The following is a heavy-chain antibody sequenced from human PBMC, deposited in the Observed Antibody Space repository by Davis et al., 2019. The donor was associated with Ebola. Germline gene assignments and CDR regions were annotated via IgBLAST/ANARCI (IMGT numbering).Heavy chain of an antibody. Sequence: PSETLSLTCDISGDSVSSNSAAWNWIRQSPWRGLEWMGRTYYRSKWYNDYAVSVKSRITINQDTSKNQFSLQLNSVTPEDTAVYYCARDSYYSMDVWGKGTTVTVSS. V-gene: IGHV6-1*01. CDR2: TYYRSKWYN. CDR1: GDSVSSNSAA. J-gene: IGHJ6*03. CDR3: ARDSYYSMDV.